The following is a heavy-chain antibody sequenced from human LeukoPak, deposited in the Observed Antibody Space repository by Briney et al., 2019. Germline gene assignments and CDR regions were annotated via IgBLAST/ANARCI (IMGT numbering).Heavy chain of an antibody. CDR2: INPSGGST. J-gene: IGHJ4*02. Sequence: ASVKVSCKASGYTFTSYYMHWVRQAPGQGLEWMGIINPSGGSTSYAQKFQGRVTMTRDTSTSTVYMELSSLRSEDAAVYYCASGGLGATPMDYWGQGTLVTVSS. CDR1: GYTFTSYY. V-gene: IGHV1-46*01. D-gene: IGHD3-16*01. CDR3: ASGGLGATPMDY.